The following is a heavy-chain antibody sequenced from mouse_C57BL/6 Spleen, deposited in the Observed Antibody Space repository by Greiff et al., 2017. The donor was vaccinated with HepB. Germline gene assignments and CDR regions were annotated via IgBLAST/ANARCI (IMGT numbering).Heavy chain of an antibody. CDR2: ISYDGSN. Sequence: DVKLQESGPGLVKPSQSLSLPCSVPGYSITSGYYWNWIRQFPGNKLEWMGYISYDGSNNYNPSLKNPISITRDTSKNQFFLKLNSVTTEDTATYYCARGSSWYFDVWGTGTTVTVSS. V-gene: IGHV3-6*01. CDR1: GYSITSGYY. D-gene: IGHD1-1*01. J-gene: IGHJ1*03. CDR3: ARGSSWYFDV.